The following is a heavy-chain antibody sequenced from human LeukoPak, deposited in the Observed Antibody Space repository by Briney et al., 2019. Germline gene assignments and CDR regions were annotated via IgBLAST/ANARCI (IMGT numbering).Heavy chain of an antibody. CDR3: ARERALNGIYWFDP. Sequence: PSETLSLTCKVSGASISTYYWSWIRQPAGKGLEWIGRIYTSGSINYNPSLKSRVTMSLDTSKHQFSLRLSSVTAADTAVYYCARERALNGIYWFDPWGQGTLVTVSS. CDR2: IYTSGSI. D-gene: IGHD2-8*01. CDR1: GASISTYY. V-gene: IGHV4-4*07. J-gene: IGHJ5*02.